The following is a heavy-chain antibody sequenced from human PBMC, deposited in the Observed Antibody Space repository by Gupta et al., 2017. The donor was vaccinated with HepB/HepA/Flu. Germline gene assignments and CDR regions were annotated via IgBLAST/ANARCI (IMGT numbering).Heavy chain of an antibody. V-gene: IGHV3-74*01. CDR2: INSDDSKP. CDR3: VRDDLGGSWADLDY. J-gene: IGHJ4*02. CDR1: GFTFSSYH. D-gene: IGHD3-3*01. Sequence: EVQLVDSGGDLVPPGGSLRLSCAASGFTFSSYHMHWVRQAPGKGLEWVSRINSDDSKPSDADAVKGRFTISRDNAKRTLYLQMNSLGAEDTAVYYCVRDDLGGSWADLDYWGQGTLVTVSS.